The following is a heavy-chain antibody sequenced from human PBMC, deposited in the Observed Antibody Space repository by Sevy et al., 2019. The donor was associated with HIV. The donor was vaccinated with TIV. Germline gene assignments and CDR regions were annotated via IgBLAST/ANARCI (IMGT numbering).Heavy chain of an antibody. V-gene: IGHV3-13*01. J-gene: IGHJ5*02. CDR2: IGTAGDT. CDR1: GFTFSSYD. D-gene: IGHD3-22*01. Sequence: GGSLRLSCAASGFTFSSYDMHWVRQATGKGLEWVSAIGTAGDTYYPGPVKGRFTISRENAKNSLYLQMNSLRAGDTAVYYCARGINDYYDSSGYYSNWFDPWGQGTLVTVSS. CDR3: ARGINDYYDSSGYYSNWFDP.